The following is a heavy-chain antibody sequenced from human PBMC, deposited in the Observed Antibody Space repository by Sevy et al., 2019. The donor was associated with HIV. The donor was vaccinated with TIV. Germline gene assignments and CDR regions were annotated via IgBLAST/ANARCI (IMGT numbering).Heavy chain of an antibody. CDR1: GFTFSSYW. D-gene: IGHD3-22*01. J-gene: IGHJ3*02. CDR2: IKQDGSEK. V-gene: IGHV3-7*01. Sequence: GGSLRLSCAASGFTFSSYWMSWVRQAPGKGLEWVANIKQDGSEKYYVDSVKGRFTISRDNAKNSLYLQMNSLRAEDTAVYYCARAAYYYDSNAAFDIWGQGTMVTVSS. CDR3: ARAAYYYDSNAAFDI.